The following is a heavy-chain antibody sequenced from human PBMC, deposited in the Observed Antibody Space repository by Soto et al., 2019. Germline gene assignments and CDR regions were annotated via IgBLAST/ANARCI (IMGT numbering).Heavy chain of an antibody. V-gene: IGHV3-9*01. Sequence: EVQLVESGGGLFQPGRSLRLPWAAAGFIFRNSGMHWVRQAPGKGLEWVSGISWNSGNIGYAESVKGRLSRSRDNAKKHLHLQMNSLRPDDTAFSFCVTAGVRDLIVEVPVYFDIWGLGTLITVSS. CDR2: ISWNSGNI. CDR1: GFIFRNSG. CDR3: VTAGVRDLIVEVPVYFDI. D-gene: IGHD2-21*01. J-gene: IGHJ1*01.